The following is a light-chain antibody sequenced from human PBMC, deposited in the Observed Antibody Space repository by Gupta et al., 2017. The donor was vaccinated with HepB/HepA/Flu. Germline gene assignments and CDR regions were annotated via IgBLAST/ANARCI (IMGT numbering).Light chain of an antibody. V-gene: IGLV2-14*03. Sequence: QSALTQPASVSGSPGQSIPISCTGTSSDVGTYNLVSWYQQHPGKAPKLMIYDVSYRPSGVSDRFSGSKSGNTASLTISGLQADDDADYHCSSYTSSTTVVFGGGTKLTVL. J-gene: IGLJ2*01. CDR1: SSDVGTYNL. CDR2: DVS. CDR3: SSYTSSTTVV.